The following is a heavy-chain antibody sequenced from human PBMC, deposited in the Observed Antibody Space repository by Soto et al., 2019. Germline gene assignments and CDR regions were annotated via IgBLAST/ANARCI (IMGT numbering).Heavy chain of an antibody. D-gene: IGHD2-21*01. J-gene: IGHJ6*02. V-gene: IGHV1-69*01. CDR2: LIPIFGTA. CDR3: ARDSRLQSMLHSMDV. CDR1: VGTFSSYA. Sequence: QVQLVQSGAEVKKPGSSVKVSCKASVGTFSSYAISWVRQAPGQGLEWMGGLIPIFGTANYAQKLQGRVTTTSDESTSTAYMELSSLRSENTAVYYYARDSRLQSMLHSMDVCGQGTTVTVS.